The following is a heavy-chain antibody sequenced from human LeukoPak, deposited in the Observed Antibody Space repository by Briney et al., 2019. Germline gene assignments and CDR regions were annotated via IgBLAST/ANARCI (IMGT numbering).Heavy chain of an antibody. Sequence: PGGSLTLSCAASGFTFSSYTKNWVRKAPGKGLEWVSSITSCRSYIYYEDSVKGLFTIFRENSNNTLSLQMNTLRTEDTSVYYFAKWGTFPTSGGSPGFDSWGQGIQVPV. V-gene: IGHV3-21*01. CDR1: GFTFSSYT. J-gene: IGHJ4*02. CDR3: AKWGTFPTSGGSPGFDS. CDR2: ITSCRSYI. D-gene: IGHD2-8*02.